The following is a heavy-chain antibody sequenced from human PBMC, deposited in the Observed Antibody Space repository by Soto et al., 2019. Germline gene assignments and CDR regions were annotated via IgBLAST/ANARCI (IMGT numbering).Heavy chain of an antibody. CDR2: INPKSGGT. D-gene: IGHD2-8*01. Sequence: GASVKVSCKTSGYSFTDYDIHWVRQAPGQGLEWLGRINPKSGGTSTAQKFQGWVTMTTDTSISTASMELTRLTSDDTAIYYCARGDSTDCSNGVCSFFYNHDMDVWG. CDR3: ARGDSTDCSNGVCSFFYNHDMDV. J-gene: IGHJ6*03. CDR1: GYSFTDYD. V-gene: IGHV1-2*04.